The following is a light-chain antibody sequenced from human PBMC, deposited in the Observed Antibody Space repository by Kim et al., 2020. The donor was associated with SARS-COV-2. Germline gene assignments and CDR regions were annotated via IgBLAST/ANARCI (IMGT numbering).Light chain of an antibody. Sequence: SASVGDRVPITCRSSQDISNSLAWFQQKPGKAPKRLIYAASTLHSGVPSRFSGSGAGTEFTFTISSLQPEDFATYYCQQNNRDTPTFGEGTKVEI. CDR1: QDISNS. J-gene: IGKJ2*01. CDR3: QQNNRDTPT. V-gene: IGKV1-9*01. CDR2: AAS.